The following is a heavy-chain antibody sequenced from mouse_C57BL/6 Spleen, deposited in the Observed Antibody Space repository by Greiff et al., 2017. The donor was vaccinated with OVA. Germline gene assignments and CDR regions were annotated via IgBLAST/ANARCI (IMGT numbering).Heavy chain of an antibody. D-gene: IGHD2-2*01. Sequence: EVKLMESGGGLVKPGGSLKLSCAASGFTFSDYGMHWVRQAPEKGLEWVAYISSGSSTIYYADTVKGRFTISRDNAKNTLFLQMTSLRSEDTAMYYCAIYYGYDGGYFDYWGQGTTLTVSS. V-gene: IGHV5-17*01. CDR3: AIYYGYDGGYFDY. CDR2: ISSGSSTI. J-gene: IGHJ2*01. CDR1: GFTFSDYG.